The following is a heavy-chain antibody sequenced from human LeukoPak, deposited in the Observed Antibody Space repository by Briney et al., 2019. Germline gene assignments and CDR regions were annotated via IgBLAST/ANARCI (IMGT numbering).Heavy chain of an antibody. V-gene: IGHV4-59*11. Sequence: SETLSLTCTVSGGSISSHYWSWIRQPPGKELEWIGCFFYSGNTNYNPSLKSRVTISVDTSKNQISLKVSSVTAADTAVYYCASTTPKYYYMDVWGKGTTVTVSS. CDR2: FFYSGNT. CDR1: GGSISSHY. J-gene: IGHJ6*03. D-gene: IGHD1-26*01. CDR3: ASTTPKYYYMDV.